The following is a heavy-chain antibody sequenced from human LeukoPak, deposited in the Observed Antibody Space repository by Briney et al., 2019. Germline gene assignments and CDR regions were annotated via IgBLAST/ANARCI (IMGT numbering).Heavy chain of an antibody. CDR1: GYTFTGYY. CDR3: ARGALYYYYYMDV. CDR2: INPNSGGT. V-gene: IGHV1-2*02. Sequence: ASVKVSCKASGYTFTGYYMHWARQAPGQGLEWMGWINPNSGGTNYAQKFQGRVTMTRDTSISTAYMELSRLRSDDTAVYYCARGALYYYYYMDVWGKGTTVTISS. J-gene: IGHJ6*03.